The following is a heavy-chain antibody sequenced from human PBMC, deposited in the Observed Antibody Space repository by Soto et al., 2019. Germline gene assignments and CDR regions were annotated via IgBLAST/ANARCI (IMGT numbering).Heavy chain of an antibody. J-gene: IGHJ4*02. CDR3: ARGPRHLAAAGVDY. CDR1: GFTFSSYS. D-gene: IGHD6-13*01. Sequence: GGSLRLSCAASGFTFSSYSMNWVRQAPGKGLEWVSSISSSSSYIYYADSVKGRFTISRDNAKNSLYLQMNSLRAEDTAVYYCARGPRHLAAAGVDYWGQGTLVTVSS. V-gene: IGHV3-21*01. CDR2: ISSSSSYI.